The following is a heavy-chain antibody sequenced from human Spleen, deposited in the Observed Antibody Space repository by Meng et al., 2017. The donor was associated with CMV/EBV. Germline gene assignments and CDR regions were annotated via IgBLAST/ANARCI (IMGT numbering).Heavy chain of an antibody. CDR2: IYYSGST. V-gene: IGHV4-39*07. J-gene: IGHJ5*02. Sequence: SETLSLTCTVSGGSISSSSYYWGWIRQPPGKGLEWIGSIYYSGSTYYNPSLKSRVTISVDTSKNQFSLNLTSVTAADTAVYYCARDSLYYGILSGYSPTPWGQGTLVTVSS. CDR3: ARDSLYYGILSGYSPTP. D-gene: IGHD3-9*01. CDR1: GGSISSSSYY.